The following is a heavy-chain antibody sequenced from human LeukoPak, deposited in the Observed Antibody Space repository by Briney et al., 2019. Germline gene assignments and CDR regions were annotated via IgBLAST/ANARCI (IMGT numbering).Heavy chain of an antibody. CDR2: ISSSSSYT. V-gene: IGHV3-11*06. CDR1: GFTFSDYY. CDR3: ARWGRGFDY. Sequence: GGSLRLSCAASGFTFSDYYMSWVRQAPGKGLEWVSYISSSSSYTNYADSVKGRFTISRDNAKNSLYLHMNSLRAEDTTVYYCARWGRGFDYWGQGTLVTVSS. D-gene: IGHD2-15*01. J-gene: IGHJ4*02.